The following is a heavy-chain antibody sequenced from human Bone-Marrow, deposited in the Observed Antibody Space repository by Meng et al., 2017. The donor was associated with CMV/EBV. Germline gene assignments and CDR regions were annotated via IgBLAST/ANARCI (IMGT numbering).Heavy chain of an antibody. Sequence: SETLSLTCTVSGGSISSYYWSWIRQPPGKGLEWIGYIYYSGSTNYNPSLKSRVTIPVDTSKNQFSLKLSAVTAADTAVYYCARSRYSSSWYGYDYGMDVWGQGTTVTVSS. CDR2: IYYSGST. CDR3: ARSRYSSSWYGYDYGMDV. D-gene: IGHD6-13*01. CDR1: GGSISSYY. V-gene: IGHV4-59*01. J-gene: IGHJ6*02.